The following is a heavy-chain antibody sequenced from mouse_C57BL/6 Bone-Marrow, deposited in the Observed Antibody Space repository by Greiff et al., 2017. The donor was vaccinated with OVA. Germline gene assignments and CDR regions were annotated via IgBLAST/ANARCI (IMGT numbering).Heavy chain of an antibody. Sequence: VKLMESGPELVKPGASVKISCKASGYAFSSSWLHWVKQRPGKGLEWIGRIYPGDGDTNYNGKFKGKATLTADKSSSTAYMQLSSLTSEDSAVYCCARRRWLLRSFDYWGQGTTLTVSS. V-gene: IGHV1-82*01. CDR1: GYAFSSSW. J-gene: IGHJ2*01. CDR2: IYPGDGDT. CDR3: ARRRWLLRSFDY. D-gene: IGHD2-3*01.